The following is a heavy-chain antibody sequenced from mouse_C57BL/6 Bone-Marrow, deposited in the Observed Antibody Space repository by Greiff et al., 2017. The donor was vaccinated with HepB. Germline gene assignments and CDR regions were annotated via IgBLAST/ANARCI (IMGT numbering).Heavy chain of an antibody. V-gene: IGHV1-74*01. J-gene: IGHJ1*03. D-gene: IGHD1-1*01. Sequence: QVQLQQPGAELVKPGASVKVSCKASGYTFTSYWMHWVKQRPGQGLEWIGRIHPSDSDTNYNQKFKGKATLTVDKSSSTAYMQRSSLKSEDSAVYYGAQSPPHDYGSSYWYFDVWGTGTTGTVSS. CDR2: IHPSDSDT. CDR1: GYTFTSYW. CDR3: AQSPPHDYGSSYWYFDV.